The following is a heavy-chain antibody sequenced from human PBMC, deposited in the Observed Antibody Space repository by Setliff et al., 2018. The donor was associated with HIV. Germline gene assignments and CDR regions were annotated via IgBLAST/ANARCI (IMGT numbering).Heavy chain of an antibody. CDR1: GYTFTGYY. CDR3: ARGTRVGANDAFDI. D-gene: IGHD1-26*01. CDR2: INPNSGGT. J-gene: IGHJ3*02. V-gene: IGHV1-2*06. Sequence: ASVKVSCKASGYTFTGYYMHWVRQSPGQGLEWMGRINPNSGGTNYAQKCKGRVTMTRDTSISKAYMELSRLRSDDTAVYYCARGTRVGANDAFDIWGQGTMVTVSS.